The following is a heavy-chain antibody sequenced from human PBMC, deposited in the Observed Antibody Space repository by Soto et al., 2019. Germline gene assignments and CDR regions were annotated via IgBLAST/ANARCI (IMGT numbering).Heavy chain of an antibody. Sequence: GGSLRLSCAASGFTFSDYYMSWIRQAPGKGLEWVSAISGSGGSTYYADSVKGRFTISRDNSKNTVYLQMNSLRAGDTAVYYCAKEEYSSSGFDNWGQGTLVTVSS. CDR1: GFTFSDYY. J-gene: IGHJ5*02. CDR3: AKEEYSSSGFDN. V-gene: IGHV3-23*01. CDR2: ISGSGGST. D-gene: IGHD6-6*01.